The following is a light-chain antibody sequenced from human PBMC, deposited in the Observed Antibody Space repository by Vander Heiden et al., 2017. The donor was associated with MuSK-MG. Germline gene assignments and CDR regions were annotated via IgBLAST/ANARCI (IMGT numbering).Light chain of an antibody. CDR1: NIGSKS. CDR3: QVWDSSSDNL. Sequence: SYVLTQPPSASVAPGHPARITCGGHNIGSKSVHWYQQKPGQAPVLVVYDDSDRPSGIPERFSGSNSGTTATMTISRVEAGDEADYYWQVWDSSSDNLFGGGTKLTVL. V-gene: IGLV3-21*02. J-gene: IGLJ2*01. CDR2: DDS.